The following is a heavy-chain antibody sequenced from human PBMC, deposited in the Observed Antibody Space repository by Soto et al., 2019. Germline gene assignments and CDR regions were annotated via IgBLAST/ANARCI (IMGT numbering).Heavy chain of an antibody. CDR3: ARVGGDNWNYCYFDY. CDR1: GFTFSSYA. D-gene: IGHD1-7*01. Sequence: QVQLVESGGGVVQPGRSLRLSCAASGFTFSSYAMHWVRQAPGKGLEWVAVISYDGSNKYYADSVKGRFTISRDISKNTLYLQMNSLRAEDTAVYYCARVGGDNWNYCYFDYWGQGTLVTVSS. CDR2: ISYDGSNK. V-gene: IGHV3-30-3*01. J-gene: IGHJ4*02.